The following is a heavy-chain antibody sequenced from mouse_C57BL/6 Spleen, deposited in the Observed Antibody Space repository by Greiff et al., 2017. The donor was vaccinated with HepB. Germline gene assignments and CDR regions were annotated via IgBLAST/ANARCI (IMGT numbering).Heavy chain of an antibody. J-gene: IGHJ1*03. D-gene: IGHD2-3*01. CDR1: GYSITSGYY. CDR2: ISYDGSN. Sequence: EVQLQESGPGLVKPSQSLSLTCSVTGYSITSGYYWNWIRQFPGNKLEWMGYISYDGSNNYNPSLKNRISLTRDTSKNQFFLKLNSVTTEDTATYYCARVSDGYHTRYWYFDVWGTGTTVTVSS. V-gene: IGHV3-6*01. CDR3: ARVSDGYHTRYWYFDV.